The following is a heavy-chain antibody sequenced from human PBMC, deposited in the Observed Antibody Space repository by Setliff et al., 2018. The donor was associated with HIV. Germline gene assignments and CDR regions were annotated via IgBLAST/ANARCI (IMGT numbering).Heavy chain of an antibody. J-gene: IGHJ4*02. CDR2: IKSKSAGGTS. CDR1: GFTLSNYW. D-gene: IGHD3-16*01. CDR3: TTGGGGAD. Sequence: PGGSLRLSCAASGFTLSNYWMHWVRQAPGKGLEWVGRIKSKSAGGTSDYTAPVKGRFTISRDDSKNMLYLQMNSLKMEDTAVYYCTTGGGGADWGQGTLVTVSS. V-gene: IGHV3-15*01.